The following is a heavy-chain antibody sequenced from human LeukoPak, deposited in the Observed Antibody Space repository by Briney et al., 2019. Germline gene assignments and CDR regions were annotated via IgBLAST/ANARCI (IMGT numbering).Heavy chain of an antibody. J-gene: IGHJ6*02. CDR1: GGSISSYY. Sequence: SETLSLTCTVSGGSISSYYWSWIRQPPGKGLEWIGYIYYSGSTNYNPSHKSRVTISADTSKNQFSLKLSSVTAADTAVYYCAREDSSGSGPYYYYGMDVWGQGTTVTVSS. CDR3: AREDSSGSGPYYYYGMDV. CDR2: IYYSGST. D-gene: IGHD3-22*01. V-gene: IGHV4-59*01.